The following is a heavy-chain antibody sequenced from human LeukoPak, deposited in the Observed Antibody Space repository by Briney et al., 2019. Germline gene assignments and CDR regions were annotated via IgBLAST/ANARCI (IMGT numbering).Heavy chain of an antibody. D-gene: IGHD3-22*01. J-gene: IGHJ4*02. CDR3: PTLPYYYDSSGSYYFDS. V-gene: IGHV3-23*01. CDR2: ISGSGDST. CDR1: GFTFSNYA. Sequence: GGSLRLSCAASGFTFSNYAMRWVRQAPGKGLEWGSGISGSGDSTYYADSVKGRFTISRDNAKNSLYLQMNSLRAEDTAVYYCPTLPYYYDSSGSYYFDSWGQGTLVTVSS.